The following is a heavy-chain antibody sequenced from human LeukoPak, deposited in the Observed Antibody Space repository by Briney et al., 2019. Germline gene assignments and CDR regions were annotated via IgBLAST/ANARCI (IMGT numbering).Heavy chain of an antibody. Sequence: KSGESLKISCKGSRYSFTSYWIGWVRQMPGKGLEWMGIIYPGDSDTRYSPSFQGQVTISADKSISTAYLQWSSLKASDTAMYYCARGLRFLETPPYYFDYWGQGTLVTVSS. V-gene: IGHV5-51*01. D-gene: IGHD3-3*01. J-gene: IGHJ4*02. CDR2: IYPGDSDT. CDR3: ARGLRFLETPPYYFDY. CDR1: RYSFTSYW.